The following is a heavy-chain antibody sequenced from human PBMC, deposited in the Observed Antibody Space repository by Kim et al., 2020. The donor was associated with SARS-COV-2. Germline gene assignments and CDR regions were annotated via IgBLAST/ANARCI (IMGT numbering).Heavy chain of an antibody. CDR2: IYHSGST. J-gene: IGHJ4*02. CDR3: ARGHRRVWWIWYFDY. V-gene: IGHV4-38-2*02. D-gene: IGHD2-21*01. Sequence: SETLSLTCTVSDYSISSGYYWGWIRQPPGKGLEWIGSIYHSGSTYYNPSLNSRVTISVDTSKNQFSLKLSSVTAADTAVYYCARGHRRVWWIWYFDYWGQGTLVTVSS. CDR1: DYSISSGYY.